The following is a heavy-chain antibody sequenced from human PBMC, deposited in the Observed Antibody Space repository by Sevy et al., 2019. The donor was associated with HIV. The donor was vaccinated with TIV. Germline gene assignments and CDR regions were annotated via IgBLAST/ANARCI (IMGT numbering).Heavy chain of an antibody. V-gene: IGHV3-64D*06. J-gene: IGHJ6*02. CDR1: GFTFRNYA. CDR2: ISSDGGGT. D-gene: IGHD3-3*01. CDR3: LKYQDYDFRKSDYGMDV. Sequence: GGSLRLSCSASGFTFRNYAMNWVRQAPGKGLKYVSAISSDGGGTYYADSVRGRFTISRDNSKNTLYLQMRSLRVEDTAVYYCLKYQDYDFRKSDYGMDVWGQGTTVTVSS.